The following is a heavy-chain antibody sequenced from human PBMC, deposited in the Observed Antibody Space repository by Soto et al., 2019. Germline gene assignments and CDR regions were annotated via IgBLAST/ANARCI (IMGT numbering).Heavy chain of an antibody. D-gene: IGHD1-7*01. CDR3: AKEGPWLELDY. CDR2: ISYDGSNK. Sequence: QVQLVESGGGVVQPGRSLRLSCAASGFTFSSYGMHWVRQAPGKGLEWVAVISYDGSNKYYADSVKGRFTISRDNSKNTLYLQMNSLRAEDTAVYYCAKEGPWLELDYWGQGTLVTVSS. J-gene: IGHJ4*02. CDR1: GFTFSSYG. V-gene: IGHV3-30*18.